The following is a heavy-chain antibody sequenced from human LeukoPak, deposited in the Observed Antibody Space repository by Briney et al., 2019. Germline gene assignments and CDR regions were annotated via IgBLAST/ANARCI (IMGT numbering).Heavy chain of an antibody. CDR1: GFTFSRYW. J-gene: IGHJ4*02. Sequence: GGSLRLSCAASGFTFSRYWMSWVRQVPRKGLEWVANIKQDGGEIYYVDSVKGRFTISRDNAKSSLYLQMNSLRAGDTAVYYCARDKGDYDTSGSLFVFGGQGTLVTVSS. CDR3: ARDKGDYDTSGSLFVF. V-gene: IGHV3-7*03. D-gene: IGHD3-22*01. CDR2: IKQDGGEI.